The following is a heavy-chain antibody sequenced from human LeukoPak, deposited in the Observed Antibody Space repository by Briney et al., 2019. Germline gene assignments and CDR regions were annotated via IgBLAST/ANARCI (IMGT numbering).Heavy chain of an antibody. CDR1: GFTFSTYW. Sequence: GGSLRLSCAASGFTFSTYWMAWVRQAPGKGLEWVANMKYDGTTKHYADSVKGRFTISRDNAKNSLYLQMNSLRAEDTAVYYCARDQVGALDFWGLGSLVTVSS. J-gene: IGHJ4*02. D-gene: IGHD3-16*01. CDR2: MKYDGTTK. CDR3: ARDQVGALDF. V-gene: IGHV3-7*01.